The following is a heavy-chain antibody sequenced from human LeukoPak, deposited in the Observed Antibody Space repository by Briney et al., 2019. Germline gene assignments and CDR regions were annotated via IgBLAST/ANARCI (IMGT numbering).Heavy chain of an antibody. V-gene: IGHV1-2*02. D-gene: IGHD3-22*01. Sequence: ASVKVSCKAFGYTFTGYYMHWVRQAPGQGLEWMGWINPSSGVTNYAQKFQGRVTMTRDTSISTAYMELTRLRYDDTAVYYCARDPRGSSGYYAYWGQGSLVTVSS. J-gene: IGHJ4*02. CDR3: ARDPRGSSGYYAY. CDR2: INPSSGVT. CDR1: GYTFTGYY.